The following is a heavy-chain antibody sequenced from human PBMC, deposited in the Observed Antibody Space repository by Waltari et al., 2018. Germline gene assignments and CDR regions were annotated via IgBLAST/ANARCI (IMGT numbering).Heavy chain of an antibody. V-gene: IGHV4-59*11. D-gene: IGHD1-26*01. J-gene: IGHJ4*02. CDR1: GGSISSHY. Sequence: QVQLQESGPGLVKPSETLSLTCTVSGGSISSHYWSWIRQPPGKGLEWIGYIYYSGSTNYNPSRKSRVTISVDTSKNQFSLKLSSVTAVDTAVYYCARGEWEPYFDYWGQGTLVTVSS. CDR2: IYYSGST. CDR3: ARGEWEPYFDY.